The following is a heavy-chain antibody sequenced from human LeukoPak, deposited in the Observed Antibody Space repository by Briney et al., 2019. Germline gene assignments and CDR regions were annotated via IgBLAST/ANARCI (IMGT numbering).Heavy chain of an antibody. D-gene: IGHD1-26*01. V-gene: IGHV4-59*01. CDR2: IYYSGST. J-gene: IGHJ4*02. CDR3: ASLHSGSYGY. Sequence: SETLSLTCTVSGGSISSYYWSWIRQPPGKGLEWIGYIYYSGSTNYNPCLKSRVTISVDTSKNQFSLKLSSVTAADTAVYYCASLHSGSYGYWGQGTLVTVSS. CDR1: GGSISSYY.